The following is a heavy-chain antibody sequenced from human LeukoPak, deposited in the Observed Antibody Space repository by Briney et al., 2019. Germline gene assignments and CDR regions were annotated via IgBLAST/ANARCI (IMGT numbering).Heavy chain of an antibody. Sequence: SETLSLTCTVSGGSISSGSYYWSWIRQPAGKGLEWIGRIYTSGSTNYNPSLKSRVTISVDTSKNQFSLKLSSVTAADTAVYYCASFIPAAILGFQHWGQGTLVTVSS. CDR2: IYTSGST. J-gene: IGHJ1*01. CDR1: GGSISSGSYY. D-gene: IGHD2-2*01. V-gene: IGHV4-61*02. CDR3: ASFIPAAILGFQH.